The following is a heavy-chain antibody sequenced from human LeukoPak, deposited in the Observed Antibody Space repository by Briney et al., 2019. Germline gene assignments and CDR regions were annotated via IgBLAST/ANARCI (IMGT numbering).Heavy chain of an antibody. J-gene: IGHJ6*03. CDR2: INQDGSEK. CDR1: GFTFSSYW. D-gene: IGHD6-19*01. V-gene: IGHV3-7*01. CDR3: ARDGSSGPYYYYYMDV. Sequence: GGSLRLSCAASGFTFSSYWMSWVRQAPGKGLEGVANINQDGSEKYYVDSVKGRFTISRDNAKNSLYLQMNSLRAEDTAVYYCARDGSSGPYYYYYMDVWGKGTTVTVSS.